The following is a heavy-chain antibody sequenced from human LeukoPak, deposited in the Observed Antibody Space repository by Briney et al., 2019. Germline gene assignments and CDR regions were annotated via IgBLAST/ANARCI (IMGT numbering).Heavy chain of an antibody. J-gene: IGHJ3*02. V-gene: IGHV5-51*01. CDR1: GYRFTNYW. CDR2: IYPTDSDT. D-gene: IGHD7-27*01. Sequence: GESLKISCQASGYRFTNYWIGWVRQMPGKGLEWMGIIYPTDSDTRYSPSFQGQVTISADKSISTAYLQWSSLKASDTAMYYCARPQTGKPDAFDIWGQGTMVTVSS. CDR3: ARPQTGKPDAFDI.